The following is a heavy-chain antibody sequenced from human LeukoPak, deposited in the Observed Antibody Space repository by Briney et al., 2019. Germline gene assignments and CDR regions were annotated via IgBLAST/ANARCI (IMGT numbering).Heavy chain of an antibody. CDR3: ARDPIQAAPDYFDF. CDR1: GFTLSIYP. J-gene: IGHJ4*02. D-gene: IGHD6-25*01. V-gene: IGHV3-30*04. Sequence: GRTLSLSRAVSGFTLSIYPLQGVRDAPGKGLEWGMVKSHDGGTKSYTDSENGRFTITRDDSKNALYEQMSSLSLDATAIYYCARDPIQAAPDYFDFWGQGTLVTVSS. CDR2: KSHDGGTK.